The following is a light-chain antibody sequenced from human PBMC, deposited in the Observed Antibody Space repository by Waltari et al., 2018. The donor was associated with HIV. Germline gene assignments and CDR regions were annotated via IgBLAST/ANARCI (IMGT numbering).Light chain of an antibody. V-gene: IGLV1-40*01. CDR2: GNN. Sequence: QSVLTQPPSVSGAPGQRVTISCTGSSSNIGDSARFDVHWYQQLPGTAPKLLIYGNNNRPSGVPDRFSGSKSGASASLAITGLQAEDEADYYCQSYDTSLSGSVFGGGTKLTVL. CDR3: QSYDTSLSGSV. J-gene: IGLJ3*02. CDR1: SSNIGDSARFD.